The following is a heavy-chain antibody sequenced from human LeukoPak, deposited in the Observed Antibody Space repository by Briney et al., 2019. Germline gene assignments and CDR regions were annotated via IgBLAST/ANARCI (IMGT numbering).Heavy chain of an antibody. CDR1: GYSLTELS. J-gene: IGHJ4*02. V-gene: IGHV1-24*01. CDR3: ATGRGYYDSSGYYEDY. D-gene: IGHD3-22*01. Sequence: ASVKVSCKVSGYSLTELSMHWVRQAPGKGLEWMGGFDPEDGETIYAQKFQGRVTLTEDTSTDTAYIGLSSLRSEDTTVYYCATGRGYYDSSGYYEDYWGQGTLVTVPS. CDR2: FDPEDGET.